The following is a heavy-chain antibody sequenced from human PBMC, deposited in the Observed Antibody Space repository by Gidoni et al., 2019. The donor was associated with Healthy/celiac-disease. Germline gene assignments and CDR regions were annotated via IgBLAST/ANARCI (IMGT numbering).Heavy chain of an antibody. CDR2: IGTAGDT. V-gene: IGHV3-13*01. CDR1: GFPFSSYD. Sequence: EVQLVESGGGLVQPGGSLRLSCAASGFPFSSYDMHWVRQATGKGLEWVSAIGTAGDTYYPGSVKGRFTISRENAKNSLYLQMNSLRAGDTAVYYCARGGYVDGYYYYGMDVWGQGTTVTVSS. J-gene: IGHJ6*02. D-gene: IGHD5-12*01. CDR3: ARGGYVDGYYYYGMDV.